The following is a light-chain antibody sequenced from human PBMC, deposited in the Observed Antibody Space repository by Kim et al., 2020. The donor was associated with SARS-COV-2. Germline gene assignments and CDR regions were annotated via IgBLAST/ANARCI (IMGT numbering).Light chain of an antibody. CDR2: AAS. Sequence: EIVLTQSPAILSLSPGERATLSCRASQSVRRYLAWYQQKPGQAPRLLIDAASNRAAGIPARFSGSGSGTDFTLIISSLEPEDSAVYYCQQGSGRLTFGGGTKVDIK. V-gene: IGKV3-11*01. J-gene: IGKJ4*01. CDR1: QSVRRY. CDR3: QQGSGRLT.